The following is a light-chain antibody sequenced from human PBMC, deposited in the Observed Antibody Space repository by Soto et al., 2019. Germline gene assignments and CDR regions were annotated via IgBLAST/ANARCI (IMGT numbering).Light chain of an antibody. CDR1: QSVSSN. CDR2: GAS. Sequence: EIVMTQSPATLSVSPGERATLSCRASQSVSSNLAWYQQKPGQAPRLLIYGASTRATGIPARFSVSGSGTEFTPPISSLQSEDVAGYYWQQYNNWPPYTFGQGTKLEIK. CDR3: QQYNNWPPYT. J-gene: IGKJ2*01. V-gene: IGKV3-15*01.